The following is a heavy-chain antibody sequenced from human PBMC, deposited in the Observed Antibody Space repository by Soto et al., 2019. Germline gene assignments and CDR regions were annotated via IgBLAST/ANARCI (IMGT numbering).Heavy chain of an antibody. CDR3: ARKDSGYADYMDV. CDR2: IYYSGRT. Sequence: QVQLQESGRGLVKPSQTLSLTCTVSGGSISRGGYYWSWIRQHPGKGLEWIGYIYYSGRTYYTPSLKSRVTISVDTSENPFSLRLASVTAADTAVYYCARKDSGYADYMDVWGKGTTVMVSS. J-gene: IGHJ6*03. CDR1: GGSISRGGYY. D-gene: IGHD5-12*01. V-gene: IGHV4-31*03.